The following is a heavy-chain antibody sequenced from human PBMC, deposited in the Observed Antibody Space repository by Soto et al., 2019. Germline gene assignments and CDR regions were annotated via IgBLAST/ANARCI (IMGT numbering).Heavy chain of an antibody. D-gene: IGHD4-17*01. Sequence: EVQLLESGGGLVQPGGSLRLSCAASGFTFSSYAMSWVRQAPGKGLEWVSAISGSGGSTYYADSVKGRFTISRDNSKNTLYLQMISLKAEDTAVYYCANPKHYGDYVRDYWGQGTLVTVSS. CDR2: ISGSGGST. V-gene: IGHV3-23*01. J-gene: IGHJ4*02. CDR3: ANPKHYGDYVRDY. CDR1: GFTFSSYA.